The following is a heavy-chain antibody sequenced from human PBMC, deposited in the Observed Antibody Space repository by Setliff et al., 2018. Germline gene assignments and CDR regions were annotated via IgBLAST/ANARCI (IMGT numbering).Heavy chain of an antibody. CDR2: IYYSGST. CDR1: GDSIGRGGYY. CDR3: ASDRRGGYGAINWFDP. Sequence: SETLSLTCSVSGDSIGRGGYYWSRIRQQPGKGLEWIASIYYSGSTYYNPSLKSRLRVSMDSSKNQFYLDLSSVTAADTAVYYCASDRRGGYGAINWFDPWGQGTLVTVSS. J-gene: IGHJ5*02. V-gene: IGHV4-31*03. D-gene: IGHD3-16*01.